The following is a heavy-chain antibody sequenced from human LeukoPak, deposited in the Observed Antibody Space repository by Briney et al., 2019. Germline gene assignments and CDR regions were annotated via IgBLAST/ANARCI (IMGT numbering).Heavy chain of an antibody. CDR1: GFTFSSYA. D-gene: IGHD3-10*02. CDR2: ISASGATP. V-gene: IGHV3-23*01. CDR3: AKDPRGNYVAWLDP. Sequence: GGSLRLSCAASGFTFSSYAMSWVRQAPGKGLEWVSGISASGATPHYADSVKGRFTITRDNSKNTLYLQLNSLRAEDTATYYCAKDPRGNYVAWLDPWGQGTLVTVSS. J-gene: IGHJ5*02.